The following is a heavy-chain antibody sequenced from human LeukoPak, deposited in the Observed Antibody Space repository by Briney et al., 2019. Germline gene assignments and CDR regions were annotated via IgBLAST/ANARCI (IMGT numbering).Heavy chain of an antibody. CDR3: ARVNINNWHSCDY. CDR2: IYHSGSP. CDR1: GGSISSNNW. J-gene: IGHJ4*02. V-gene: IGHV4-4*02. Sequence: SGTLSLTCAVSGGSISSNNWWGWVRQPPGKGLEWIGEIYHSGSPNYNPSLKSRVTISVDKSRNHFSLNLSSVTAAGTAVYYCARVNINNWHSCDYWGQGTLVTVSS. D-gene: IGHD1-1*01.